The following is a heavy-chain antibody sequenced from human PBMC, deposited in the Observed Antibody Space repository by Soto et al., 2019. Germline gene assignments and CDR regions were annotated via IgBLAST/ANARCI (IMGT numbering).Heavy chain of an antibody. V-gene: IGHV3-23*01. CDR3: AKGGIGRAPELAP. D-gene: IGHD1-7*01. CDR1: GFTFSSFA. J-gene: IGHJ5*02. CDR2: ISDGPDGA. Sequence: ESGGGLIQPGGSLRLSCAASGFTFSSFAMTWVRQAPGKGLQWISSISDGPDGAYYADSVKGRFTISRDNSKNTLSLQMDSLRPDDTALYNWAKGGIGRAPELAPWGKGTLVTV.